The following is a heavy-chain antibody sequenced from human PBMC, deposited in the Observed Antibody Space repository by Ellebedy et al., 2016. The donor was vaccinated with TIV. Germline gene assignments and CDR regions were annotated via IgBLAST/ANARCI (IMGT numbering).Heavy chain of an antibody. CDR2: IKDDGSDK. CDR3: ARDAMKRIFDS. J-gene: IGHJ4*02. Sequence: GESLKISCAASGFTFSAFWMSWLRQAPGKGLEWVANIKDDGSDKYYVGSVKGRFTVSRDNAKNIMYLQMNSLRLEDTAVYYCARDAMKRIFDSWGQGTLVTVSS. CDR1: GFTFSAFW. V-gene: IGHV3-7*05. D-gene: IGHD2-15*01.